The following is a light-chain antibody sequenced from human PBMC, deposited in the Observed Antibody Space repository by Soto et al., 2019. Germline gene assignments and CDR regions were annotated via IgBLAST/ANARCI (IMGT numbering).Light chain of an antibody. J-gene: IGLJ2*01. V-gene: IGLV1-44*01. CDR2: SND. Sequence: QSVVTQPPSVSGTPGQRVTILCSGSSSNIGRNTVSWYQHVPGTAPKLLIYSNDQRPSAVPGRFSGSKSGTSASLAISGLLSEDEADYYCATWDDSLNVVFGGGTKLTVL. CDR1: SSNIGRNT. CDR3: ATWDDSLNVV.